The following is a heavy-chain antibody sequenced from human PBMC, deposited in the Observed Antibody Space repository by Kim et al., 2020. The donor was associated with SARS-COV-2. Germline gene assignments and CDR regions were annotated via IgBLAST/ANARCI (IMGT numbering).Heavy chain of an antibody. CDR2: IYYSGST. Sequence: SETLSLTCTVSGGSISSYYWSWIRQPPGKGLEWIGYIYYSGSTNYNPSLKSRVTISVDTSKNQFSLKLSSVTAADTAVYYCARDSSGWFDYWGQGTLVTV. V-gene: IGHV4-59*01. CDR3: ARDSSGWFDY. D-gene: IGHD6-19*01. J-gene: IGHJ4*02. CDR1: GGSISSYY.